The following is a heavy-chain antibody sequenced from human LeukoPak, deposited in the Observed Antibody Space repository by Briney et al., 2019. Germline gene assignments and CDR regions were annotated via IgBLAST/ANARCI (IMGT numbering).Heavy chain of an antibody. CDR3: ARRVAAAGTGAFDI. Sequence: SETLSLTCTVSGGSISSYYWSWIRQPAGKGLEWIGYIYYSGSTNYNPSLKSRVTISVDTSKNQFSLKLSSVTAADTAVYYCARRVAAAGTGAFDIWGQGTMVTVSS. CDR2: IYYSGST. D-gene: IGHD6-13*01. CDR1: GGSISSYY. V-gene: IGHV4-59*08. J-gene: IGHJ3*02.